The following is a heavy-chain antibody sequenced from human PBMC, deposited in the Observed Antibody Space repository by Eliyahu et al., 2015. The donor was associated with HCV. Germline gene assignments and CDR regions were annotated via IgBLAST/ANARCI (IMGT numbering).Heavy chain of an antibody. CDR2: ITGSGGAT. J-gene: IGHJ4*02. D-gene: IGHD1-26*01. CDR1: GFTFAGXA. Sequence: EVQLLESGGGLVQPGGSLRLSCAASGFTFAGXAXXWVRQAPGTGLEWVSAITGSGGATYYADSVKGRFTISRDNSKNTLYLQMNSLRAEDTAVYYCANGISLVASPFDYWGQGTLVTVSS. CDR3: ANGISLVASPFDY. V-gene: IGHV3-23*01.